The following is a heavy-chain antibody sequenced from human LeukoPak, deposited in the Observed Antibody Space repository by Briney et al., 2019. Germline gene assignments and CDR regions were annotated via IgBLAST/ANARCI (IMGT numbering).Heavy chain of an antibody. CDR2: ISAYNGNT. J-gene: IGHJ4*02. D-gene: IGHD2-2*01. Sequence: GASVKVSCKASGYTFTSYGISWVRQAPGLGLEWMGWISAYNGNTNYAQKLQGRVTMTTDTSTSTAYMELRSLRSDDTAVYYCARGEGLIVPAAMDFDYWGQGTLVTVSS. V-gene: IGHV1-18*01. CDR1: GYTFTSYG. CDR3: ARGEGLIVPAAMDFDY.